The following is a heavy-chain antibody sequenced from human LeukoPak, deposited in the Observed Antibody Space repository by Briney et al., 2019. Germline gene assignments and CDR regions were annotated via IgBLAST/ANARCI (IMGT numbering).Heavy chain of an antibody. V-gene: IGHV3-23*01. J-gene: IGHJ4*02. Sequence: GGSLRLSCAASGFTFSSYAMSWVRQAPGKGLEWVSAISGSGGSTYYADSVKDRFTISRDNSKNTLYLQMNSLRAEDTAVYYCAKAREGATVFFDYWGQGTLVTVSS. CDR2: ISGSGGST. CDR3: AKAREGATVFFDY. D-gene: IGHD1-26*01. CDR1: GFTFSSYA.